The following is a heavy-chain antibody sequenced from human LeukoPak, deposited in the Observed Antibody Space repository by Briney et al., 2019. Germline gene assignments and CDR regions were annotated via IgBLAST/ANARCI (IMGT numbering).Heavy chain of an antibody. Sequence: SETLSLTCTVSGGSISSSSYYWGWIRQPPGKGLEWIGSIYYSGSTYYNPSLKSRVTISVDTSKNQFSLKLSSVTAADTAVYYCARGGTHLDDYGDYGRLRGFDYWGQGTLVTVSS. CDR1: GGSISSSSYY. CDR2: IYYSGST. CDR3: ARGGTHLDDYGDYGRLRGFDY. V-gene: IGHV4-39*07. D-gene: IGHD4-17*01. J-gene: IGHJ4*02.